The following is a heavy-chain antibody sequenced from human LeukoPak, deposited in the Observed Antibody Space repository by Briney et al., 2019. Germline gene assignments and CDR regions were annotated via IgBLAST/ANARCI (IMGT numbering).Heavy chain of an antibody. CDR1: GFTFSSYA. CDR3: ARDIGYCSGGSCSNDAFDI. CDR2: ISYDGSNK. Sequence: GGSLRLSCAASGFTFSSYAMHWVRQAPAKGLEWVAVISYDGSNKYYADSVKGRFTISRDNSKKTLYLQMNSLRAEDTAVYYCARDIGYCSGGSCSNDAFDIWGQGTMVTVSS. D-gene: IGHD2-15*01. V-gene: IGHV3-30*04. J-gene: IGHJ3*02.